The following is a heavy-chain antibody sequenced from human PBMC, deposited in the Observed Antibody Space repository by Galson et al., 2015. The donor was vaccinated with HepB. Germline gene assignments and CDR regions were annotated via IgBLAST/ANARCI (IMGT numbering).Heavy chain of an antibody. D-gene: IGHD4-23*01. CDR1: GGTFSSYA. CDR3: ASPSGNGVHYYFDY. J-gene: IGHJ4*02. CDR2: IIPIFGTA. V-gene: IGHV1-69*01. Sequence: SGGTFSSYAISWVRQAPGQGLEWMGGIIPIFGTANYAQKFQGRVTITADESTSTAYMELSSLRSEDTAVYYCASPSGNGVHYYFDYWGQGTLVTVSS.